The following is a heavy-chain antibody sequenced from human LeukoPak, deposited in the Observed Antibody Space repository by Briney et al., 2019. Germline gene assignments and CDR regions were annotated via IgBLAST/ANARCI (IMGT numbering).Heavy chain of an antibody. CDR2: ISYDGSNK. CDR1: GFTFSSYA. J-gene: IGHJ6*03. D-gene: IGHD6-13*01. V-gene: IGHV3-30-3*01. CDR3: AREQQLDHYYYYMDV. Sequence: QPGGSLRLSCAASGFTFSSYAMHWVRQAPGKGLEWVAVISYDGSNKYYADSVKGRFTISRDNSKNTLYLQMNSLRAEDTAVYYCAREQQLDHYYYYMDVWGKGTTVTVSS.